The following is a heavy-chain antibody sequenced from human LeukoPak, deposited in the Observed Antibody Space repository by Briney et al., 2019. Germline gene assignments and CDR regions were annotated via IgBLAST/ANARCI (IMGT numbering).Heavy chain of an antibody. J-gene: IGHJ5*02. V-gene: IGHV3-23*01. CDR2: ISGSGGST. CDR1: GFTFTSYS. Sequence: GGSLRLSCAASGFTFTSYSMNWVRQAPGKGLEWVSTISGSGGSTYYADSVKGRFTISRDNSKNTLYLQMNSLRAEDTAVYYCAKVSGPDSSSNWFDPWGQGTLVTVSS. CDR3: AKVSGPDSSSNWFDP. D-gene: IGHD6-13*01.